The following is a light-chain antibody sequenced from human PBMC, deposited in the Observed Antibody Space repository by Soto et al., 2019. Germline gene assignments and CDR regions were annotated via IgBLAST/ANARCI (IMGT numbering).Light chain of an antibody. J-gene: IGLJ2*01. CDR1: SSDVGRYNY. Sequence: QAVPTQPASVSGSPGQSITISCTGTSSDVGRYNYVSWYQQHPGKAPRLMIFDVSNRPSGVSNRFSGSKSGNTASLTISGLQAEDGADYYCTSYTTTNTLVFGGGTKVTVL. CDR3: TSYTTTNTLV. CDR2: DVS. V-gene: IGLV2-14*03.